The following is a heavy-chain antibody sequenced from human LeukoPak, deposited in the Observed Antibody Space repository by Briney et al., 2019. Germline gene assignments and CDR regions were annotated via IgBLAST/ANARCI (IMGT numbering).Heavy chain of an antibody. CDR1: GFTLSTYN. J-gene: IGHJ4*02. CDR2: ISSSSSYI. Sequence: GGSLRLSCAASGFTLSTYNMKWVRQAPRRGLEWVSSISSSSSYIYYADSVKGRFTISRDNAKNSLYLQMNSLRAEDTAVYYCAREGALDYWGQGTLVTVSS. CDR3: AREGALDY. V-gene: IGHV3-21*01. D-gene: IGHD3-16*01.